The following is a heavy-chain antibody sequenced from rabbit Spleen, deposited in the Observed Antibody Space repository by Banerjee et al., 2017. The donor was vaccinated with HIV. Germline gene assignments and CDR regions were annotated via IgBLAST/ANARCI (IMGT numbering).Heavy chain of an antibody. CDR2: IYTGSSGST. D-gene: IGHD2-1*01. Sequence: QEQLKETGGGLVQPGGSLTLSCKASGFDFSSYYMCWVRQAPGKGLEWIACIYTGSSGSTYYASWAKGRFTISKTSSTTVTLQMTSLTAADTATYFCARGYADDYRFNLWGQGTLVTVS. J-gene: IGHJ4*01. CDR3: ARGYADDYRFNL. CDR1: GFDFSSYY. V-gene: IGHV1S45*01.